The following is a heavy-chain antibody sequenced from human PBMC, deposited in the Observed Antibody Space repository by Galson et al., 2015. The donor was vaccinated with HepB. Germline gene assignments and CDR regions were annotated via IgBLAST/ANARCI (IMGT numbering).Heavy chain of an antibody. J-gene: IGHJ4*02. V-gene: IGHV3-7*01. Sequence: SLRLSCAASGFTFSSYWMSWVRQAPGKGLEWVANIKQDGSEKYYVDSVKGRFTISRDNAKNSLYLQMNSLRAEDTAVYYCARPRAYYYDSSGYPTTFDYWGQGTLVTVSS. CDR2: IKQDGSEK. CDR3: ARPRAYYYDSSGYPTTFDY. D-gene: IGHD3-22*01. CDR1: GFTFSSYW.